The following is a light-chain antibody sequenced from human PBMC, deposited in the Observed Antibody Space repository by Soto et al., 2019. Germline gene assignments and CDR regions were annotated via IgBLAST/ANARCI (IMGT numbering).Light chain of an antibody. CDR3: QQYGSSPPWT. V-gene: IGKV3-20*01. J-gene: IGKJ1*01. CDR1: QSVSSSY. CDR2: GAS. Sequence: DIVLTQSPGTLSLSPGETATLSCRASQSVSSSYVAWYQQKPGQAPRLLIYGASSRATGIPDRFSGSGSGTDFTLAISRLEPEDFAVYYCQQYGSSPPWTFGQGTKVDIK.